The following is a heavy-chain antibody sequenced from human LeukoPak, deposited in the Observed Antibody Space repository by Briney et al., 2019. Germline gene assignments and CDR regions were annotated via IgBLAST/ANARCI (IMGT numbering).Heavy chain of an antibody. CDR2: ISYDGSNK. D-gene: IGHD3-22*01. V-gene: IGHV3-30*18. CDR3: AKRGYYYDSSGYYSRTYFDY. J-gene: IGHJ4*02. CDR1: GFTFSSYG. Sequence: PGGSLRLSCVVSGFTFSSYGMHWVRQAPGKGLEWVAVISYDGSNKYYADSVKGRFTISRDNSKNTLYLQMNSLRAEDTAVHYCAKRGYYYDSSGYYSRTYFDYWGQGTLVIVSS.